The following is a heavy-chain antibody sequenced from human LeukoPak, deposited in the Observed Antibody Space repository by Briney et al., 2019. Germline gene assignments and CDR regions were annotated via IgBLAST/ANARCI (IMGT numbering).Heavy chain of an antibody. D-gene: IGHD3-10*01. V-gene: IGHV3-21*01. Sequence: GGSLRLSCAASGFTFTTYAMNWVRQAPGKGLEWVSSISLSSTYIYYADSVRGRFTISRDNAKNSLYLQMNGLRAEDTAVYYCARDHEEGNYGMDVWGKGTTVTVSS. J-gene: IGHJ6*04. CDR2: ISLSSTYI. CDR1: GFTFTTYA. CDR3: ARDHEEGNYGMDV.